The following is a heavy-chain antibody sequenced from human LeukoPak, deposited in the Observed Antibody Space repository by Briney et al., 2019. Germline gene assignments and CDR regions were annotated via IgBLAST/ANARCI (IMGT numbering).Heavy chain of an antibody. D-gene: IGHD3-16*01. V-gene: IGHV3-48*03. CDR2: ISSSGSTI. J-gene: IGHJ5*02. CDR3: VRGGNWFDP. Sequence: TGGSLRLSCAASGFTFSSYEMNWVRQAPGKGLEWVSFISSSGSTIYYADSVKGRFTISRDNAKNALYLQMNSLRAEDTANYYCVRGGNWFDPWGQGTLVTVSS. CDR1: GFTFSSYE.